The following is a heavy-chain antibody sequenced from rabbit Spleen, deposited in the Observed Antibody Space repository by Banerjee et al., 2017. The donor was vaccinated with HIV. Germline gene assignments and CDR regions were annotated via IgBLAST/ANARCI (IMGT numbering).Heavy chain of an antibody. Sequence: EQLEESGGGLVKPKGSLTLTCKASGVSFSDKDVMCWVRQAPGKGLEWIGCIFSSSDITWYATWAKGRFTISKTSSTTVTLQMTSLTAADRATYFCARDLVGVIGWNFYLWGQGTLVTVS. CDR3: ARDLVGVIGWNFYL. D-gene: IGHD1-1*01. CDR2: IFSSSDIT. J-gene: IGHJ4*01. CDR1: GVSFSDKDV. V-gene: IGHV1S45*01.